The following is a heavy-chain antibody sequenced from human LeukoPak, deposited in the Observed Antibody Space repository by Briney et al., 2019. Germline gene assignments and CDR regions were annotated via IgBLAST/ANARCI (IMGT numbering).Heavy chain of an antibody. Sequence: SQTLSLTCTVSGGSISSGDYFWAWIRQPPGKGPDWIGIIDYRGTAFYNPSLESRVTISVETSNNFFSLKVRSVTAADTAQYYCARQAGAGTRWDYFDYWGQGIQVTVSS. CDR3: ARQAGAGTRWDYFDY. CDR1: GGSISSGDYF. J-gene: IGHJ4*02. V-gene: IGHV4-39*01. CDR2: IDYRGTA. D-gene: IGHD3/OR15-3a*01.